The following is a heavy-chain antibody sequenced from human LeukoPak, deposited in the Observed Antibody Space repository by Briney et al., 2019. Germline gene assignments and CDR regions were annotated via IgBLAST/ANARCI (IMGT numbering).Heavy chain of an antibody. J-gene: IGHJ4*02. CDR2: LSGSGLNK. D-gene: IGHD3-22*01. V-gene: IGHV3-23*01. Sequence: GGSLRLSCAASGFIFSNYGMGWVRQAPGKGLEWVSVLSGSGLNKYYADSVKGRVTMSRDNSKNTLYLQMNSLRVEDTAIYYCTKFVPMFTYYDGSGYFGDRFYIDHWGQGTLVTVSS. CDR1: GFIFSNYG. CDR3: TKFVPMFTYYDGSGYFGDRFYIDH.